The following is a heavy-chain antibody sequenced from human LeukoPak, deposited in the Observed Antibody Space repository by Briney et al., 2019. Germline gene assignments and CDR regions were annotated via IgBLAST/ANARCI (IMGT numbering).Heavy chain of an antibody. CDR2: INSDGSTT. D-gene: IGHD2/OR15-2a*01. CDR1: GFTFSSYW. Sequence: GGSLRLSCAASGFTFSSYWMYWVRQAPGKGLVWVSRINSDGSTTSYADSVKGRFTISRDNAKNTLYLQMNSLRAEDTAVYYCARVGTTSNFYYYYGMDVWGQGTRSPSP. CDR3: ARVGTTSNFYYYYGMDV. V-gene: IGHV3-74*01. J-gene: IGHJ6*02.